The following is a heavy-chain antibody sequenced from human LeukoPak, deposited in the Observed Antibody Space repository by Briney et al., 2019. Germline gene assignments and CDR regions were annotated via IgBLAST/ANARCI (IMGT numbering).Heavy chain of an antibody. CDR3: AKDGGIAAAGTSVYFDH. J-gene: IGHJ4*02. CDR2: ISGSGGNT. CDR1: GFTFSTHA. V-gene: IGHV3-23*01. D-gene: IGHD6-13*01. Sequence: PGGSLRLSCAASGFTFSTHAVSWVRQAPGKGLQWVSGISGSGGNTYYADSVKGRFTISRDNSKNTMYLQMNSLRAEDTAVYYCAKDGGIAAAGTSVYFDHWGQGTLVTVSS.